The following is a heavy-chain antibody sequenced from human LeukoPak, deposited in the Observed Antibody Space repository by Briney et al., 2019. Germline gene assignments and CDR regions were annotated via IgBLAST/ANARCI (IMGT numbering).Heavy chain of an antibody. D-gene: IGHD2-15*01. CDR3: ARGIPRYCSGGSCYNWFDP. CDR1: GFTFSSYA. J-gene: IGHJ5*02. V-gene: IGHV3-33*08. Sequence: GGSLRLSCAASGFTFSSYAMNWVRQAPGKGLEWVAVIWYDGSNKYYADSVKGRFTISRDNSKNTLYLQMNSLRAEDTAVYYCARGIPRYCSGGSCYNWFDPWGQGTLVTVSS. CDR2: IWYDGSNK.